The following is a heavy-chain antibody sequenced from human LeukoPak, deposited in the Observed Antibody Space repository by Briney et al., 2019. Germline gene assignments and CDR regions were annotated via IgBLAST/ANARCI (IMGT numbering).Heavy chain of an antibody. CDR3: AREPDYYGSGSSYYMDV. J-gene: IGHJ6*03. V-gene: IGHV1-18*01. D-gene: IGHD3-10*01. CDR2: ISAYNGNT. CDR1: GYTFTSYG. Sequence: GASVKVSCKASGYTFTSYGISWVRQAPGQGLEWMGWISAYNGNTNYAQKLQGRVTMTTDTSTSTAYMELRSLRSDDTAVYYCAREPDYYGSGSSYYMDVWGKGTTVTISS.